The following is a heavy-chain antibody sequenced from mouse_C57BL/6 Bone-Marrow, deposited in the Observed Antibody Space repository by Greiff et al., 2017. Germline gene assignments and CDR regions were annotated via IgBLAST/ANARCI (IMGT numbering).Heavy chain of an antibody. CDR3: ASRAYYSDWDCDV. J-gene: IGHJ1*03. CDR2: IYPRRGNT. V-gene: IGHV1-81*01. Sequence: QVQLQQSGAELARPGASVKLSCKASGYTFTSYGISWVKQRTGQGLEWIGEIYPRRGNTYYNEKFKGKATLTADKSSSTAYMALRSLPSEDAAVYVCASRAYYSDWDCDVWGTGTTVTVSS. D-gene: IGHD2-12*01. CDR1: GYTFTSYG.